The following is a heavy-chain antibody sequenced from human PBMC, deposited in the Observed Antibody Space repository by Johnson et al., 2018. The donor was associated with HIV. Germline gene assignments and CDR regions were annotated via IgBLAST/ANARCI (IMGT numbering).Heavy chain of an antibody. CDR1: GFTFSSYA. CDR2: ISYDGSNE. Sequence: QVQLVESGGGVVQPGRSLRLSCAASGFTFSSYAIHWVRQAPGKGLEWVAVISYDGSNEFYADSVKGRFTISRDNSKNTLYLQMNSLRAEDTAVYYCARDRVLGGILHGDAFDIWGQGTTVTVSS. D-gene: IGHD3-10*01. CDR3: ARDRVLGGILHGDAFDI. V-gene: IGHV3-30*04. J-gene: IGHJ3*02.